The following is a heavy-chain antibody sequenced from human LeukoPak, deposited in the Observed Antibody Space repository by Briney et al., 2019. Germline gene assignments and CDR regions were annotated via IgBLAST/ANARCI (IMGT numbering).Heavy chain of an antibody. CDR3: AKPAGWIQLWLLGDFDY. J-gene: IGHJ4*02. CDR2: IKLDGSEK. V-gene: IGHV3-7*01. Sequence: GGSLRLSCAASGFTFSSYWMSWVRQAPGKGLEWVANIKLDGSEKYYVDSVEGRFSISRDNAKNTLYLQMNSLRAEDTAVYYCAKPAGWIQLWLLGDFDYWGQGTLVTVSS. D-gene: IGHD5-18*01. CDR1: GFTFSSYW.